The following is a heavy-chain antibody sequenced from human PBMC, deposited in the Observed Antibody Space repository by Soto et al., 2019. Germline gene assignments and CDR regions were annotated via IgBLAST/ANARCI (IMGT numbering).Heavy chain of an antibody. J-gene: IGHJ4*02. V-gene: IGHV4-39*01. CDR1: GGSISSTNYF. CDR3: ARWAVSGSQRFDY. D-gene: IGHD6-19*01. CDR2: IYYSGNT. Sequence: QLQLQESGPGLVKPSETLSLTCTVSGGSISSTNYFWGWIRQPPGKGLEWIGNIYYSGNTFHNPSLKSRVTISVDTSKNQFSLKLHSVTAADTAVYYCARWAVSGSQRFDYWGQGTLVTVSS.